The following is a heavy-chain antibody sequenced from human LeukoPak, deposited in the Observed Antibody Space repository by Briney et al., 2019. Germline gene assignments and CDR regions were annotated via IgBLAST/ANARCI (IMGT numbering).Heavy chain of an antibody. J-gene: IGHJ6*03. V-gene: IGHV5-51*01. CDR2: IYPGDSDT. CDR1: GYSFTSYW. D-gene: IGHD2/OR15-2a*01. Sequence: GESLKISCKGSGYSFTSYWIGWVRQMPGKGLEWMGIIYPGDSDTRYSPSFQGQVTILADKSISTAYLQWSSLKASDTAIYYCARRPKTGYFYMDVWGKGTTVTVSS. CDR3: ARRPKTGYFYMDV.